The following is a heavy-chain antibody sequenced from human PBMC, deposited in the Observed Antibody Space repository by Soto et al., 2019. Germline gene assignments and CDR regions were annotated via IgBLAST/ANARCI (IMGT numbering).Heavy chain of an antibody. V-gene: IGHV3-30*18. CDR3: AKLGSIAVAGDWYFDL. CDR1: GFTFSSYG. Sequence: QVQLVESGGGVVQPGRSLRLSCAASGFTFSSYGMHWVRQAPGKGLEWVAVISYDGSNKYYADSVKGRFTISRDNSKNPLYLQMNSLRAEDTAVYYCAKLGSIAVAGDWYFDLWGRGTLVTVSS. J-gene: IGHJ2*01. D-gene: IGHD6-19*01. CDR2: ISYDGSNK.